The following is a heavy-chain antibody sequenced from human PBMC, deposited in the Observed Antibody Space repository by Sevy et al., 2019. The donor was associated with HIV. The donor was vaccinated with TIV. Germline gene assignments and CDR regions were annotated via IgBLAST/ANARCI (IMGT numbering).Heavy chain of an antibody. CDR1: GNTLTKLS. J-gene: IGHJ4*02. V-gene: IGHV1-24*01. Sequence: ASVKVSCKVSGNTLTKLSTHWVRQAPGKGLEWMGSFDPEDGERIYAQKFQGRVTMPEDTSTDTAYMDRSSLRSDDTAVYYCAAIREYYYGNSGYFDFWGQGTLVTVSS. CDR3: AAIREYYYGNSGYFDF. D-gene: IGHD3-22*01. CDR2: FDPEDGER.